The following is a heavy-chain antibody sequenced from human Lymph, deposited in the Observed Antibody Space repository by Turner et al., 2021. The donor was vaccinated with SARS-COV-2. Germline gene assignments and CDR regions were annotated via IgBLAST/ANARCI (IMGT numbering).Heavy chain of an antibody. D-gene: IGHD2-15*01. Sequence: QVQLVESGGGVLQPGRSLRLSCAASGFTFSTYVRHWVRQAPGKGLEWVALIAYDGSNEYYADSVKGRFTISRDNSKNTVYLHMNSLRTEDTAMYYCARGHGGNYYYGMDVWGQGTTVTVSS. CDR1: GFTFSTYV. CDR2: IAYDGSNE. J-gene: IGHJ6*02. CDR3: ARGHGGNYYYGMDV. V-gene: IGHV3-30*04.